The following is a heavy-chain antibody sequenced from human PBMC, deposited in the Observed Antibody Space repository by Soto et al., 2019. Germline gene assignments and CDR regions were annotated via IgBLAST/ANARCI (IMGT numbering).Heavy chain of an antibody. D-gene: IGHD1-26*01. CDR3: ARHSGPIFFDY. CDR2: IYYSGST. J-gene: IGHJ4*02. Sequence: SETLSLTCTVSGGTISSYYWSWIRQPPGKGLEWIGYIYYSGSTYYNPSLKSRVTISVDTSKNQFSLKLSSVTAVDTAVYYCARHSGPIFFDYWGQRTLVTVSS. CDR1: GGTISSYY. V-gene: IGHV4-59*08.